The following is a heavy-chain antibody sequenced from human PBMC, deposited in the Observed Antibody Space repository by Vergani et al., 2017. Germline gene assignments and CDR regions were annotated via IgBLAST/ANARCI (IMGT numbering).Heavy chain of an antibody. CDR3: AKIDDILTGYYDY. Sequence: QVQLVESGGGVVQTGRSLRLSCAASGVTFSSHGMHWVRQAPGKGLEWVAVISYDGSNKYYADSVKGRFTISRDNSKNTLYLQMNSLRAEDTAVYYCAKIDDILTGYYDYWGQGTLVTVSS. CDR2: ISYDGSNK. V-gene: IGHV3-30*18. D-gene: IGHD3-9*01. CDR1: GVTFSSHG. J-gene: IGHJ4*02.